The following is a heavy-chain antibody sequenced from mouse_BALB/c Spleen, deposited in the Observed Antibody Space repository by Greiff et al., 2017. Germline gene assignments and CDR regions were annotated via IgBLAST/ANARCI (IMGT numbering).Heavy chain of an antibody. Sequence: EVQLQESGAELVKPGASVKLSCTASGFNIKDTYMHWVKQRPEQGLEWIGRIDPANGNTKYDPKFQGKATITADTSSNTAYLQLSSLTSEDTAVYYCAPYRYDGAWFAYWGQGTLVTVSA. CDR3: APYRYDGAWFAY. V-gene: IGHV14-3*02. CDR1: GFNIKDTY. CDR2: IDPANGNT. J-gene: IGHJ3*01. D-gene: IGHD2-14*01.